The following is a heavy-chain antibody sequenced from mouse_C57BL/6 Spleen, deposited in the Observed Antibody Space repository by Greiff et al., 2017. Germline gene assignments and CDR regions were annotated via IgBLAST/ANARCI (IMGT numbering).Heavy chain of an antibody. CDR3: AREVLSAWFAY. D-gene: IGHD6-5*01. J-gene: IGHJ3*01. CDR1: GYTFTGSW. V-gene: IGHV1-9*01. Sequence: VQLQQSGAELMQPGASVTLSCKATGYTFTGSWIAWVKQRPGHGLEWIGEILPGSGSPNYNGKFTGKATFTADKSSNTAYMQLSSLTTEDSAIYYCAREVLSAWFAYWGQGTLVTVSA. CDR2: ILPGSGSP.